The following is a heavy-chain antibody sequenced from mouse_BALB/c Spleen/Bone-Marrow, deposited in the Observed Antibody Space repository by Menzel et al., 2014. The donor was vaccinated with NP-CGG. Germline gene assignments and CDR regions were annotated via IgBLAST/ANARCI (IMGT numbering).Heavy chain of an antibody. CDR3: AMGVRLYWYFDV. CDR1: GYIFTDYY. D-gene: IGHD2-3*01. Sequence: VQLQQSGPELVKPGASVKMSCKASGYIFTDYYMNWVKQSHGKSLEWIGDINPINGDTFYNQKFKGKATLTVHRSSSTAYMQLDSLTSEDSAVYYCAMGVRLYWYFDVWGAGTTVTVSS. CDR2: INPINGDT. V-gene: IGHV1-26*01. J-gene: IGHJ1*01.